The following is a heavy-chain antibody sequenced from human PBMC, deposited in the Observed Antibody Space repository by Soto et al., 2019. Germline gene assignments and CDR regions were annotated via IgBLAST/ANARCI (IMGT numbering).Heavy chain of an antibody. J-gene: IGHJ6*02. CDR3: VRVQKLYGNSVYYYGMDV. CDR1: GFIFGNYS. CDR2: ISSRSNFI. D-gene: IGHD2-8*01. V-gene: IGHV3-21*01. Sequence: GGSLRLSCEASGFIFGNYSMNWVRQAPGKGLEWVSSISSRSNFIYYADSLRGRVTISRDNTQNSLHLQMNSLRVEDTAIYYCVRVQKLYGNSVYYYGMDVWGQGTTVTVSS.